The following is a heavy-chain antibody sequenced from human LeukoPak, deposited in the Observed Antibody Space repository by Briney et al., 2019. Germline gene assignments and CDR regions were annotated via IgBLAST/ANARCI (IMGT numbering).Heavy chain of an antibody. J-gene: IGHJ4*02. D-gene: IGHD6-13*01. V-gene: IGHV4-39*07. CDR1: GGSISSSSYY. CDR3: ARVERYSSSCGY. Sequence: SETLSLTCTVSGGSISSSSYYWGWIRQPPGKGLEWIGSIYYSGSTYYNPSLESRVTISVDTSKNQFSLKLSSVTAADTAVYYCARVERYSSSCGYWGQGTLVTVSS. CDR2: IYYSGST.